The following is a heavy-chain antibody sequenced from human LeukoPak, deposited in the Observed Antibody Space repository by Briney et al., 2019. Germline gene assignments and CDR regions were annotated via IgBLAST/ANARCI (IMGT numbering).Heavy chain of an antibody. CDR1: GFSFSRYR. Sequence: KPGGSLRLSCAASGFSFSRYRMNWVRQAPGKGLEWVSSISSNGDYIYYGDSVKGRFTISRDNSKNTVYLQMNSLRTEDTAVYYCAKDQKVAAADYYFDYWGQGTLVTVSS. D-gene: IGHD6-13*01. CDR2: ISSNGDYI. CDR3: AKDQKVAAADYYFDY. V-gene: IGHV3-21*01. J-gene: IGHJ4*02.